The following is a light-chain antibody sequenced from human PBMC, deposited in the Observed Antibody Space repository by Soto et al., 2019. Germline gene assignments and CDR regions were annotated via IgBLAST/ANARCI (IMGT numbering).Light chain of an antibody. Sequence: EIVLRQSPGTLSLSPGERATLSCRASQSVSSSYLAWYQQKPGQAPRLLIYGASSRATGIPDRFSGSGSGTDFTLTISRLEPEDFAVYYCQQYGSSPPETFGQGTKVDIK. CDR3: QQYGSSPPET. J-gene: IGKJ1*01. V-gene: IGKV3-20*01. CDR2: GAS. CDR1: QSVSSSY.